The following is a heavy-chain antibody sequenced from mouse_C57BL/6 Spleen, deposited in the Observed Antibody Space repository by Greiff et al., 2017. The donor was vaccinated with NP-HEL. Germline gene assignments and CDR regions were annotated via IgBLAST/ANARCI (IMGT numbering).Heavy chain of an antibody. D-gene: IGHD2-5*01. V-gene: IGHV1-82*01. J-gene: IGHJ4*01. Sequence: VKLQESGPELVKPGASVKISCKASGYAFSSSWMNWVKQRPGKGLEWIGRIYPGDGDTNYNGKFKGKATLTADKSSSTAYMQLSSLTSEDSAVYFCATYSNFPMDYWGQGTSVTVSS. CDR2: IYPGDGDT. CDR1: GYAFSSSW. CDR3: ATYSNFPMDY.